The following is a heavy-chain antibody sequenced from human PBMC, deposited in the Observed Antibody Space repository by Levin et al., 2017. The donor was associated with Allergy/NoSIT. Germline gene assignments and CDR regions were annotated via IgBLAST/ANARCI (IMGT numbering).Heavy chain of an antibody. Sequence: SQTLSLTCTVSGGSISSSSYYWGWIRQPPGKGLEWIGSIYYSGSTYYNPSLKSRVTISVDTSKNQFSLKLSSVTAADTAVYYCARLRQDSPTYYDILTGYYRHYYYYMDVWGKGTTVTVSS. CDR3: ARLRQDSPTYYDILTGYYRHYYYYMDV. CDR2: IYYSGST. CDR1: GGSISSSSYY. V-gene: IGHV4-39*01. D-gene: IGHD3-9*01. J-gene: IGHJ6*03.